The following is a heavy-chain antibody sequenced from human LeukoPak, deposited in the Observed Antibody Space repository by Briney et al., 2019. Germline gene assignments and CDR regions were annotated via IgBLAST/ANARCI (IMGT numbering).Heavy chain of an antibody. V-gene: IGHV4-34*01. D-gene: IGHD2-15*01. J-gene: IGHJ5*02. CDR2: INHSGGT. CDR1: GGSFSGYY. CDR3: ARAPRKWWPVKT. Sequence: SETLSLTCAVYGGSFSGYYWSWIRQPPGKGLEWIGEINHSGGTNYNPSLKSRVTISVDTSKNQFPLKLSSVTAADTAVYYCARAPRKWWPVKTWGQGTLVTVSS.